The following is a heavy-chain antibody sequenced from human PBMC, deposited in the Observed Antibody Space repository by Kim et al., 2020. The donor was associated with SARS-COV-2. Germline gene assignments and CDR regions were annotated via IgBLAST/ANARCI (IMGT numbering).Heavy chain of an antibody. Sequence: GESLKISCKGSGYSFTSYWIGWVRQMPGKGLEWMGIIYPGDSDTRYSPSFQGQVTISADKSISTAYLQWSSLKASDTAMYYCARPGPDYYDSSGYSMDVWGQGTTVTVSS. D-gene: IGHD3-22*01. CDR3: ARPGPDYYDSSGYSMDV. CDR2: IYPGDSDT. J-gene: IGHJ6*02. CDR1: GYSFTSYW. V-gene: IGHV5-51*01.